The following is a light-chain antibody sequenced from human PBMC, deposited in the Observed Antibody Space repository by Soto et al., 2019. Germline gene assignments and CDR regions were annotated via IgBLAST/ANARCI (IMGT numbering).Light chain of an antibody. V-gene: IGKV1-12*01. CDR3: LQVYSFPRT. CDR1: QDIGRR. J-gene: IGKJ1*01. CDR2: AAS. Sequence: DIQMTQSPSSLSASIGDRVTITCRASQDIGRRLAWFQQKPGKAPKYLIQAASSLQGGVPSTFSGSGSGTDFTLTINTLHPEDFATYYCLQVYSFPRTFGQGPRWIS.